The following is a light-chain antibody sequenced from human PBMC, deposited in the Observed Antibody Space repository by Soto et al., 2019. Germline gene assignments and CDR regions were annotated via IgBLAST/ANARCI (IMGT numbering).Light chain of an antibody. CDR2: EVS. CDR1: QSLENSDGKTY. CDR3: MQGRHLAWT. J-gene: IGKJ1*01. Sequence: DVVVPQSPLSLPVTLGQSASISCRSSQSLENSDGKTYLSWFKQRPGQSPRRLISEVSKRDSGVPDRIRGSGLGTDFTLHISSVEAEDVGVYYCMQGRHLAWTFGQGTRVEIK. V-gene: IGKV2-30*01.